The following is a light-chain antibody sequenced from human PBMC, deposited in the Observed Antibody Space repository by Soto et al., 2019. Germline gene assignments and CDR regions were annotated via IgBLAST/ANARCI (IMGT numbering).Light chain of an antibody. CDR2: GAS. CDR3: QQYNNWVPIT. J-gene: IGKJ5*01. V-gene: IGKV3-15*01. Sequence: EIVMTQSPATLSVSSGERATLSCTASQSVSSNLAWYQQKPGQAPRLLIYGASTRATGIPARFSGSGSGTEFTLTISSLQSEDFAVYYCQQYNNWVPITFGQGTRLEIK. CDR1: QSVSSN.